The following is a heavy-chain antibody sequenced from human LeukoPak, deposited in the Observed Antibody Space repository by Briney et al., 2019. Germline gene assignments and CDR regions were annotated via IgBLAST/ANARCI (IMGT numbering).Heavy chain of an antibody. CDR1: GFTVSSNY. J-gene: IGHJ5*02. D-gene: IGHD4-17*01. V-gene: IGHV3-53*01. CDR3: AKDDYGDYVRWFDP. CDR2: IYSGGST. Sequence: GGSLRLSCAASGFTVSSNYMSWVRQAPGKGLEWVSVIYSGGSTYYADSVKGRFTISRDNSKNTLYLQMNSLRAEDTAVYYCAKDDYGDYVRWFDPWGQGILVIVSS.